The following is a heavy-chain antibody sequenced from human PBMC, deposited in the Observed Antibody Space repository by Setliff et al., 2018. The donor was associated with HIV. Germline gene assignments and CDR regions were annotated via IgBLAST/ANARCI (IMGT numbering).Heavy chain of an antibody. CDR2: ISSSGSTT. CDR3: ARDSSSWYEFYFDC. D-gene: IGHD6-13*01. J-gene: IGHJ4*02. Sequence: PGGSLRLSCAASGFTFRDHYMTWIRQAPGKGLEWISYISSSGSTTYYADSVKGRFTISRDNAKNSLYLQMNSLRAEDTAVYYCARDSSSWYEFYFDCWGQGTLVTVSS. CDR1: GFTFRDHY. V-gene: IGHV3-11*04.